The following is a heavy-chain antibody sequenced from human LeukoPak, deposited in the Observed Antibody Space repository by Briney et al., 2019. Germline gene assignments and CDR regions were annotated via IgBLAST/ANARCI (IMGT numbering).Heavy chain of an antibody. CDR2: ISAYNGNT. CDR3: ARDPANYARAPEYFQH. D-gene: IGHD1-7*01. Sequence: ASVTVSFTASGYTFTIYGISWVRQAPGQGLEWMGWISAYNGNTNYAQKLQGRVTMTTDTSTSTAYMELRSLRSDDTAVYYCARDPANYARAPEYFQHWGQGTLVTVSS. CDR1: GYTFTIYG. J-gene: IGHJ1*01. V-gene: IGHV1-18*01.